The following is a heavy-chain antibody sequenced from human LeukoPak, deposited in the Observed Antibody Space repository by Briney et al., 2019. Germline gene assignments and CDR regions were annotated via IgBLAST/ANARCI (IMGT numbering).Heavy chain of an antibody. Sequence: PGGSLRLSCAASGFSFSTYEMHWVRQAPGKGLEWVSYISSSGSTIYYADSVKGRFTISRDNAKNSLYLQMNSLRVEDTAVYYCARSPMLRGVFGHWGQGTLLTVSS. D-gene: IGHD3-10*01. CDR3: ARSPMLRGVFGH. CDR2: ISSSGSTI. V-gene: IGHV3-48*03. CDR1: GFSFSTYE. J-gene: IGHJ4*02.